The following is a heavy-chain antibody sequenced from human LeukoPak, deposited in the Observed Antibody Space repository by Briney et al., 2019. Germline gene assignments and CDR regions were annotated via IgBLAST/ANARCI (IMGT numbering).Heavy chain of an antibody. D-gene: IGHD4-17*01. Sequence: GESLKISCKGSGYSFTSYWIGWVRQMPGKGLEWMGIIYPGDSDTRYSPSFQGQVTISAVKSISTAYLQWSSLKASDTAMYYCARHNDYGDYVGSNADYWGQGTLVTVSS. V-gene: IGHV5-51*01. CDR1: GYSFTSYW. J-gene: IGHJ4*02. CDR2: IYPGDSDT. CDR3: ARHNDYGDYVGSNADY.